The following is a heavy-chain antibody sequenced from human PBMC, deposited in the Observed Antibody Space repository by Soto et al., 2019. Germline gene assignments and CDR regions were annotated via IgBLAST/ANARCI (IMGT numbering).Heavy chain of an antibody. J-gene: IGHJ6*02. CDR1: GYTFTSYG. V-gene: IGHV1-18*01. CDR3: ARLSSGWYDYYYYGMDV. CDR2: ISAYNGNT. D-gene: IGHD6-19*01. Sequence: ASVKVSCKASGYTFTSYGISWVRQAPGQGLEWMGWISAYNGNTNYAQKLQGRVTMTTDTSTSTAHMELRSLRSDDTAVYYCARLSSGWYDYYYYGMDVWGQGTTVTVS.